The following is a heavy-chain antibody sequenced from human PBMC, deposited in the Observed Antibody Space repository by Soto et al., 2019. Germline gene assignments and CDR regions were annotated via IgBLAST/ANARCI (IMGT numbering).Heavy chain of an antibody. V-gene: IGHV1-18*01. CDR1: AYTFTTYG. J-gene: IGHJ6*02. CDR2: ISVYNGNT. CDR3: ARDRDPMGWYDYYGMDV. Sequence: GASVKVSCKASAYTFTTYGIAWVRQAPGQGLEWMGWISVYNGNTNYAQKLQGRVTMTTDTSTSTAYMELRSLRSDDTAVYYCARDRDPMGWYDYYGMDVWGQGTTVTVSS. D-gene: IGHD6-19*01.